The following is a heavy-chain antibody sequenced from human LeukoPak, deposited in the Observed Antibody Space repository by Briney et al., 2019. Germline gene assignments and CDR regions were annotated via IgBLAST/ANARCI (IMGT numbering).Heavy chain of an antibody. Sequence: SETLSLTCTVSGGSISSSNYYWAWIRQPPGKGLEWIANIFYTGSTYYNPSLKSRVTISVDTSKNQFSLRLSSVTATDTAVYYCAREGYYFDYWGQGTLVTVSS. V-gene: IGHV4-39*02. CDR1: GGSISSSNYY. CDR3: AREGYYFDY. CDR2: IFYTGST. J-gene: IGHJ4*02.